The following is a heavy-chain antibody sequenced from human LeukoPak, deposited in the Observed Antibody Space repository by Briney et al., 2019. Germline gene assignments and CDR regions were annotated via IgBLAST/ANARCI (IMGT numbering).Heavy chain of an antibody. J-gene: IGHJ3*02. CDR3: GRHARCEELRHSAFGI. V-gene: IGHV4-39*01. Sequence: PSETLSLTCTVSGGSMSSSSYYWGWIRQSPGKGLEWIGSIFYSGTTYLNPSLESRIAMSVDTSKNESSLKVNSVTAADTAVYYCGRHARCEELRHSAFGIWGQGTMVSVSS. D-gene: IGHD3-3*01. CDR2: IFYSGTT. CDR1: GGSMSSSSYY.